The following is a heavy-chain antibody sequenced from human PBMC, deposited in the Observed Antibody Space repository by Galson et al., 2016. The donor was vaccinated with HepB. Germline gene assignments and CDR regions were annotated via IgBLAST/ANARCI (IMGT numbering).Heavy chain of an antibody. J-gene: IGHJ4*02. CDR2: ISAYNGNT. Sequence: SVKVSCKASGYTFTNYGIHWVRQAPGQGLEWTAWISAYNGNTHYAQKVQGRITVTTDTSTRTAYMELTSLKSDDTAVYYCARRGWDTAMNEGGTDYWGQGTLVTVSS. D-gene: IGHD5-18*01. V-gene: IGHV1-18*01. CDR3: ARRGWDTAMNEGGTDY. CDR1: GYTFTNYG.